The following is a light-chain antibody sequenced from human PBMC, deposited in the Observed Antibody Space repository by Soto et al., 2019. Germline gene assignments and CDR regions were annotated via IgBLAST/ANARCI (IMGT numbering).Light chain of an antibody. CDR3: QKYDSAPWT. V-gene: IGKV1-27*01. CDR1: EDISSY. CDR2: LAS. J-gene: IGKJ1*01. Sequence: DIQMTQSPTSLSASVGDRVTITCRASEDISSYLAWYQKKPGKVPRPLIFLASSLQSGVPSRFSGSGSGTHFTLIISSLQPEDVATYYWQKYDSAPWTFGQGTKVEIK.